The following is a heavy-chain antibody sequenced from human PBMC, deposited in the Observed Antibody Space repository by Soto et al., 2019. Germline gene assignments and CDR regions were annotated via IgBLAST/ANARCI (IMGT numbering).Heavy chain of an antibody. J-gene: IGHJ3*02. CDR1: GFTFSSYA. V-gene: IGHV3-23*01. D-gene: IGHD6-6*01. CDR2: ISGSGGST. Sequence: GGSLRLSCAASGFTFSSYAMSWVRQAPGKGLEWVSAISGSGGSTYYADSVKGRFTISRDNSKNTLYLQMNSLRAEDAAVYYCAKTYSSSSDAFDIWGQGTMVTVSS. CDR3: AKTYSSSSDAFDI.